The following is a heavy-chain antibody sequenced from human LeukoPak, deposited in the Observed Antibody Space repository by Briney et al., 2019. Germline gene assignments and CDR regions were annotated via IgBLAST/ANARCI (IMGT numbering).Heavy chain of an antibody. CDR2: ISSSGSTI. J-gene: IGHJ6*04. Sequence: GGSLRLSCAASGFTFSSYEMNWDRQAPGPGLEWVSYISSSGSTIYDADSVKGRFTISRDNSKNSLYLQMNSLRAEDTAVYYCAELGITMIGGVWGKGTTVTISS. D-gene: IGHD3-10*02. V-gene: IGHV3-48*03. CDR1: GFTFSSYE. CDR3: AELGITMIGGV.